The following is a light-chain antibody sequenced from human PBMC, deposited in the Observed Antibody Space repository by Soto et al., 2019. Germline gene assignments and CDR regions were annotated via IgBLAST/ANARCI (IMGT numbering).Light chain of an antibody. CDR3: QQYGSSPFT. J-gene: IGKJ3*01. CDR1: QSVSSSY. CDR2: GAS. Sequence: EIVLTQSPGTLSLSPGERATLSCRASQSVSSSYLAWYQQKPGQAPRLLIYGASSRATGIPDRFSGSGSGPDFTLTISRLEPEDFVVYYCQQYGSSPFTFGPGTKVDIK. V-gene: IGKV3-20*01.